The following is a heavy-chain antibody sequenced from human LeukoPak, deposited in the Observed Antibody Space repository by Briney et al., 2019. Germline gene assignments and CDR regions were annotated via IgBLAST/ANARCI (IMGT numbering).Heavy chain of an antibody. J-gene: IGHJ6*03. Sequence: ASVKVSCKASGYTFTGYFMYWVRQAPGQGLEWMGWINHNSGGTNYAQKFRGRVTMTRDTSTSTVYMELSSLRSEDTAVYYCARDLEDYYGSGSYYYYMDVWGKGTTVTVSS. CDR2: INHNSGGT. CDR3: ARDLEDYYGSGSYYYYMDV. D-gene: IGHD3-10*01. V-gene: IGHV1-2*02. CDR1: GYTFTGYF.